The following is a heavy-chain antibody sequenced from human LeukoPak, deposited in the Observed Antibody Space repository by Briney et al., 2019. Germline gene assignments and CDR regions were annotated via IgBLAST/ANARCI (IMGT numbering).Heavy chain of an antibody. V-gene: IGHV1-2*02. J-gene: IGHJ5*01. Sequence: ASVTVSCKGSVGTFSSYAISWVRQAPGQGRDWVGYINPRNGATNYLQKFQGRLTMTRDTSISTAYMEVSSLKSDDTAVYYCARDPRDTGGAYDSWGQGTLLTVSS. CDR2: INPRNGAT. CDR1: VGTFSSYA. D-gene: IGHD2-8*02. CDR3: ARDPRDTGGAYDS.